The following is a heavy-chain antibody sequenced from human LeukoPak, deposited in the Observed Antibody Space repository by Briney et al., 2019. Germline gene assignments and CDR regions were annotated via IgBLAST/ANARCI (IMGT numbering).Heavy chain of an antibody. CDR2: INPNSGGT. CDR3: ARSRGYYYYYYMDV. V-gene: IGHV1-2*06. J-gene: IGHJ6*03. Sequence: ASVKVSCKASGYTFTGYYIHWVRQAPGQGLEWMGRINPNSGGTNYAQKFQGRVTMTRDTSISTAYMELSRLRSDDTAVYYCARSRGYYYYYYMDVWGKGTTVTVSS. CDR1: GYTFTGYY.